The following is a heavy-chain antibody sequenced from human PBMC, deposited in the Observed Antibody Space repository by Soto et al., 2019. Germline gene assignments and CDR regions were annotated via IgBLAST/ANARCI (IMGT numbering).Heavy chain of an antibody. CDR1: GFTFTSSA. D-gene: IGHD3-9*01. CDR2: IVVGSGNT. Sequence: SVKVSCKASGFTFTSSAVRWVRQARGQRLEWIGWIVVGSGNTNYAQKFQERVTITRDMSTSTAYMELSSLRSEDTAVYYCAARRYFVCFLFRGSKSDTGEVFDIWGKGTMVTVSS. CDR3: AARRYFVCFLFRGSKSDTGEVFDI. V-gene: IGHV1-58*01. J-gene: IGHJ3*02.